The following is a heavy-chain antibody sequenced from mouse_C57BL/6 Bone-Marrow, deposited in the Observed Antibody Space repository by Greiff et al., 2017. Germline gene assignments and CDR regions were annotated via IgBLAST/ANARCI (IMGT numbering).Heavy chain of an antibody. Sequence: QVQLQQPGAELVKPGASVTLSCKASGYTFTSYWMQWVKQRPGQGLEWIGEIDPSDSSTNYNQKFKGKATLTVDTSSSTAYMQLSSLTSEDSAVYYCASWAWFAYWGQGTLVTVSA. CDR3: ASWAWFAY. D-gene: IGHD4-1*01. V-gene: IGHV1-50*01. J-gene: IGHJ3*01. CDR2: IDPSDSST. CDR1: GYTFTSYW.